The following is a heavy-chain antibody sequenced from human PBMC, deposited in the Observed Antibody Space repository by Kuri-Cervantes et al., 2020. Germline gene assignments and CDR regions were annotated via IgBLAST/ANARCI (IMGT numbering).Heavy chain of an antibody. CDR1: GGSISSGDYY. D-gene: IGHD6-13*01. Sequence: SETLSLTCTVSGGSISSGDYYWSWIRQPPGKGLEWIGEINHSGSTNYNPSLKSRVTISVDTSKNQFSLKLSSVTAADTAVYYCAREWDSSSWYRVYYYYGMDVWGQGTTVTVSS. V-gene: IGHV4-39*07. J-gene: IGHJ6*02. CDR3: AREWDSSSWYRVYYYYGMDV. CDR2: INHSGST.